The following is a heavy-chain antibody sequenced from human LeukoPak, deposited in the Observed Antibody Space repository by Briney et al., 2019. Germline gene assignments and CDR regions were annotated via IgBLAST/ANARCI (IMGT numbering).Heavy chain of an antibody. CDR3: ARDERITMIVGQGAFDI. CDR1: GFTFSSYG. Sequence: GTLRLSCAASGFTFSSYGMSWIRQPAGKGLEWIGRIYTSGSTNYNPSLKSRVTMSVDTSKNQFSLKLSSVTAADTAVYYCARDERITMIVGQGAFDIWGQGTMVTVSS. V-gene: IGHV4-4*07. D-gene: IGHD3-22*01. J-gene: IGHJ3*02. CDR2: IYTSGST.